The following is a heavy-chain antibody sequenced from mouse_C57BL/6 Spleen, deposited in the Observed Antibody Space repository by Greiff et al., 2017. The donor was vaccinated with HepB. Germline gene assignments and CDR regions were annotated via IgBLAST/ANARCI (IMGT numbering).Heavy chain of an antibody. CDR2: IDPSDSYT. CDR3: ASITTVVEDYAMDY. V-gene: IGHV1-50*01. CDR1: GYTFTSYW. J-gene: IGHJ4*01. Sequence: QVQLQQPGAELVKPGASVKLSCKASGYTFTSYWMQWVKQRPGQGLEWIGEIDPSDSYTNYNQKFKGKATLTVDTSSSTAYMQLSSLTSEDSAVYYCASITTVVEDYAMDYWGQGTSVTVSS. D-gene: IGHD1-1*01.